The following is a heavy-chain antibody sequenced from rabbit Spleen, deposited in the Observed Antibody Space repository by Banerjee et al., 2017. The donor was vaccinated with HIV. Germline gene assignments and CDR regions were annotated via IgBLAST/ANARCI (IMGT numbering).Heavy chain of an antibody. CDR1: GFSFSFKDV. CDR3: ARDLVAVIGWNFSL. J-gene: IGHJ3*01. D-gene: IGHD1-1*01. V-gene: IGHV1S45*01. Sequence: QLVESGGGLVKPGASLTLTCKASGFSFSFKDVMCWVRQAPGKGLEWIACINTITGTAVYATWAKGRFTISRTSSTTVTLRMTSLTAADTATYFCARDLVAVIGWNFSLWGQGTLVTVS. CDR2: INTITGTA.